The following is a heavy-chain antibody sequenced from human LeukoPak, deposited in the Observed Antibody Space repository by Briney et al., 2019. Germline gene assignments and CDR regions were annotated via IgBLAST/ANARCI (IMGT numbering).Heavy chain of an antibody. CDR1: GYSFTSYW. CDR2: IYPGDSDT. CDR3: ARHSPGMAAAGISDY. D-gene: IGHD6-13*01. V-gene: IGHV5-51*01. Sequence: TGESLKISCKGSGYSFTSYWIGWVRQMPGKGLEWMGIIYPGDSDTRYSPSFQGQVTISADKSISTAYLQWSSLKASDTAMYYCARHSPGMAAAGISDYWGQGTLVTVSS. J-gene: IGHJ4*02.